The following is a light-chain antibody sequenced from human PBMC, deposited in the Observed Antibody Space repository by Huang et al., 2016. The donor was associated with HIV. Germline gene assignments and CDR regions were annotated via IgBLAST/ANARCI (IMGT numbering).Light chain of an antibody. CDR1: QDIRNY. CDR2: DAT. CDR3: QQFDNVPYS. V-gene: IGKV1-33*01. Sequence: DIQMTQSPSSLSASIGDRVTITCQASQDIRNYLNWYQQKPGKAPKLLLYDATNSEAGVPSRFSGSGSGTDFTLTISRLQPEDFATYYCQQFDNVPYSFGQGTRLEIK. J-gene: IGKJ2*03.